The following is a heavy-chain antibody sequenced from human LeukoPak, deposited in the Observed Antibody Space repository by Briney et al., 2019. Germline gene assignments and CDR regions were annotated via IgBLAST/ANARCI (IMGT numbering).Heavy chain of an antibody. CDR2: IFYNGST. D-gene: IGHD6-13*01. V-gene: IGHV4-39*07. CDR3: AREPWGRGSWSTPEY. CDR1: GGAISTSNYY. J-gene: IGHJ4*02. Sequence: SETLSPTCAVSGGAISTSNYYWGWIRQPPGKGLGLIGNIFYNGSTYYSPSLRNRASISVDTSTNQFSLKLSSATAADTAVSYGAREPWGRGSWSTPEYWGQRTLVTVS.